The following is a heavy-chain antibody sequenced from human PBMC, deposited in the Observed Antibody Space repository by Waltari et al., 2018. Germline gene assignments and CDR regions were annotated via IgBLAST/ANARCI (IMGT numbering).Heavy chain of an antibody. D-gene: IGHD4-17*01. CDR1: GYTFTTYQ. J-gene: IGHJ6*02. CDR3: TKEATYGDYARVDV. Sequence: QVQLVQSGAEVKTPGASVKVSCKASGYTFTTYQLQWVRQAPGQGLEWMGISNIRGGSTSHAQKFQGRLTLTRDTSTNTAYMELNSLRSEDTAVYYCTKEATYGDYARVDVWGQGTTVTVSS. CDR2: SNIRGGST. V-gene: IGHV1-46*01.